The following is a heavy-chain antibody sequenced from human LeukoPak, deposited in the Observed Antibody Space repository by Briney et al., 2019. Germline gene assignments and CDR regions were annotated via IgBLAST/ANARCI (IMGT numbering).Heavy chain of an antibody. D-gene: IGHD1-1*01. CDR1: GYTFRIHD. Sequence: ASVKVSCKASGYTFRIHDFNWVRQAPGQGLEWMGWVSPKSGRTGHAQKFQGRVYMTTNASLSTAYMELSSLRSDDTAVYFCARESERNDGWFDPWGQGTLVTVSS. J-gene: IGHJ5*02. CDR2: VSPKSGRT. CDR3: ARESERNDGWFDP. V-gene: IGHV1-8*01.